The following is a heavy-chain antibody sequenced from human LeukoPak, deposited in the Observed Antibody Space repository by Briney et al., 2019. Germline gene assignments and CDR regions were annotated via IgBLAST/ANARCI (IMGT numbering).Heavy chain of an antibody. CDR1: GGSISSYY. J-gene: IGHJ4*02. V-gene: IGHV4-59*01. D-gene: IGHD6-19*01. CDR2: IYYSGST. CDR3: ARDRDSSGWELDY. Sequence: SETLSLTCTVSGGSISSYYWSWIRQPPGKGLEWIGYIYYSGSTNYNPSLKSRVTISVDTSKNQLSLRLSSVTAADTAVYYCARDRDSSGWELDYWGQGTLVTVSS.